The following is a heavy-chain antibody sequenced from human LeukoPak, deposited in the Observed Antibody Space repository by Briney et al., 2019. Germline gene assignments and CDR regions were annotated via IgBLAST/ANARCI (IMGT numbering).Heavy chain of an antibody. CDR1: GGSISSYY. D-gene: IGHD6-13*01. CDR2: IYYSGST. J-gene: IGHJ5*02. Sequence: SETLSLTCTVSGGSISSYYWSWIRPPPGKGLEWIAYIYYSGSTNYNPSLKSRVTISVDTSKNQFSLKLSSVTAADTAVYYCARREQQLVFGWFDPWGQGTLVTVSS. V-gene: IGHV4-59*08. CDR3: ARREQQLVFGWFDP.